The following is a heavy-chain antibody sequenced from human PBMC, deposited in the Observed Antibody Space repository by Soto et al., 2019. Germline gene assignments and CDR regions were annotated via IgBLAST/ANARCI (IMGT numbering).Heavy chain of an antibody. CDR2: TFYRSKWYN. CDR3: ASDRYGLDV. J-gene: IGHJ6*02. Sequence: SQSLSLTCAISGDSVSSNSAAWSWIRQSPSRGLEWLGRTFYRSKWYNDYAVSVKGRITINPDTSKNQFSLQLNSVTPEDTAVYFCASDRYGLDVWGQGTTVTVSS. V-gene: IGHV6-1*01. CDR1: GDSVSSNSAA.